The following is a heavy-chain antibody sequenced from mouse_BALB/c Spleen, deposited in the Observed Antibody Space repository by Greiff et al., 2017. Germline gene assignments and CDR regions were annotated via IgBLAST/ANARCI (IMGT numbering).Heavy chain of an antibody. J-gene: IGHJ2*01. D-gene: IGHD1-1*01. V-gene: IGHV1-80*01. CDR2: IYPGDGDT. CDR3: ARLITTVVDFDY. CDR1: GYAFSSYW. Sequence: VKLMESGAELVRPGSSVKISCKASGYAFSSYWMNWVKQRPGQGLEWIGQIYPGDGDTNYNGKFKGKATLTADKSSSTAYMQLSSLTSEDSAVYFCARLITTVVDFDYWGQGTTLTVSS.